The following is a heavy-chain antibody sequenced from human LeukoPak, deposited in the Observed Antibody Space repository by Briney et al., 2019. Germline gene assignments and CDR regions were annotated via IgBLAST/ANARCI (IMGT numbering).Heavy chain of an antibody. CDR2: IYHSGST. CDR1: GGSISSYY. V-gene: IGHV4-59*12. CDR3: ARALGPVDY. Sequence: PSETLSLTCTVSGGSISSYYWSWIRQPPGKGLEWIGYIYHSGSTYYNPSLKSRVTISVDRSKNQFSLKLSSVTAADTAVYYCARALGPVDYWGQGTLVTVSS. J-gene: IGHJ4*02.